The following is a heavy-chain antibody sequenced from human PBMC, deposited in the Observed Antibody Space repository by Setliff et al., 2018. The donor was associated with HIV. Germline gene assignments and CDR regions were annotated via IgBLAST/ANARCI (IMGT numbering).Heavy chain of an antibody. CDR1: GGSISSSSYY. CDR3: ARGARALGGDAFDI. J-gene: IGHJ3*02. Sequence: SETLSLTCTVSGGSISSSSYYWGWLHQPPGKGLEWIGSIYYSGSTYYNPSLKSRVIISVDTSKNQFSLKLSSVTAADTAVYYCARGARALGGDAFDIWGQGTMVTVSS. CDR2: IYYSGST. V-gene: IGHV4-39*07. D-gene: IGHD1-26*01.